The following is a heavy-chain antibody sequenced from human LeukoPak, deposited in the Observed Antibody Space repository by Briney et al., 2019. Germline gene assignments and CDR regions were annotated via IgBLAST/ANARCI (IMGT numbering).Heavy chain of an antibody. V-gene: IGHV3-30*04. Sequence: NPGGSLRLSCAASGFTLSNYPMHWVRQAPGKGLEWVAMISQDGSNQYYGDSVKGRTTISRDNSKNTVSLQMNSLRDEDTAVYYCARGYSNYGYVFDIWGQGTMVTVSS. J-gene: IGHJ3*02. CDR3: ARGYSNYGYVFDI. CDR2: ISQDGSNQ. CDR1: GFTLSNYP. D-gene: IGHD4-11*01.